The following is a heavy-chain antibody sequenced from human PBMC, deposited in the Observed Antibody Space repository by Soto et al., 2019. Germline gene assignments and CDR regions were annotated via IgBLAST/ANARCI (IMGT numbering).Heavy chain of an antibody. V-gene: IGHV3-23*01. CDR3: VKDDRILGRRYFDL. Sequence: GGSLRLSCAASGFTFSSYAMTWVPQAPGKGLEWVSSISFSDGGTYYADSVKGRLTISRDNSKNTLFLQMNSRRVEDTAVYYCVKDDRILGRRYFDLWGRGTLVTVSS. CDR1: GFTFSSYA. J-gene: IGHJ2*01. CDR2: ISFSDGGT. D-gene: IGHD2-15*01.